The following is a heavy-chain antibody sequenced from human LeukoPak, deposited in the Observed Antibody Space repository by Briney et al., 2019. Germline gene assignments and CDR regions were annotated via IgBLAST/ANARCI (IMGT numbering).Heavy chain of an antibody. J-gene: IGHJ4*02. CDR2: ISSNGDST. D-gene: IGHD3-16*01. CDR3: VKDRYVDY. CDR1: GFSFSSYA. V-gene: IGHV3-64D*09. Sequence: QPGGSLRLSCPVSGFSFSSYAMHWVRQAPGKGLEYVSSISSNGDSTYYADSVKGRFTISRDNSKNTLFLQMSSLRAEDTAVYYCVKDRYVDYWGQGTLVTVS.